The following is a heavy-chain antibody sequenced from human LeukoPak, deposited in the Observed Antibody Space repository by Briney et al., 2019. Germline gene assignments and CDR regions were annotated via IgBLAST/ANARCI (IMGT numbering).Heavy chain of an antibody. CDR2: IAPGNGNT. V-gene: IGHV1-3*01. CDR3: ARGAVIAHFDY. Sequence: EASVTVSCKASGYSFTAYNIHWVRQAPGQRLEWMGWIAPGNGNTKYSQKFQGRVTLTRDTSASTAYMELSSLTSEDTAVFYCARGAVIAHFDYWGQGTLVTVSS. CDR1: GYSFTAYN. J-gene: IGHJ4*02. D-gene: IGHD2-21*01.